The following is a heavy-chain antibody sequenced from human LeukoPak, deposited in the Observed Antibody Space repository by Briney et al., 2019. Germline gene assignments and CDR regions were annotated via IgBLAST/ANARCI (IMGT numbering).Heavy chain of an antibody. CDR1: GYTFTSYG. CDR3: ARDMEPTITMVRGVIPFDP. Sequence: ASVKVSCKASGYTFTSYGISWVRQAPGQGLEWMGWISAYNGNTNYAQKPQGRVTTTTDTSTSTAYMELRSLRSDDTAVYYCARDMEPTITMVRGVIPFDPWGQGTLVTVSS. D-gene: IGHD3-10*01. J-gene: IGHJ5*02. CDR2: ISAYNGNT. V-gene: IGHV1-18*01.